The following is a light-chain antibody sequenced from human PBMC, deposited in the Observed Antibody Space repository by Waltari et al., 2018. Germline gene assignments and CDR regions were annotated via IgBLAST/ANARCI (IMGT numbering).Light chain of an antibody. CDR1: QAVSRF. CDR3: QKYESLPAT. Sequence: EIVLTQSPGTLSLSPGERATLSCRASQAVSRFLAWYQQKPGQAPRLLIYDTSTRATGIPDRFSGSGSGTDFSLTISRLEPEDFAVYYCQKYESLPATFGQGTKVEIK. V-gene: IGKV3-20*01. CDR2: DTS. J-gene: IGKJ1*01.